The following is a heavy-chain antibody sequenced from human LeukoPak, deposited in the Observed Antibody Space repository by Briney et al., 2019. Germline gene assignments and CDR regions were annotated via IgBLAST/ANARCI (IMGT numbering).Heavy chain of an antibody. J-gene: IGHJ6*02. CDR3: ARDGSVISYYYGMDV. CDR1: GFTVGSNY. Sequence: GGSLRLSCAASGFTVGSNYMSWVRQAPGKGLEWVSVIYSGSSTYYADSVKGRFTISRDNSKNTLYLQMNSLRAEDTAVYYCARDGSVISYYYGMDVWGQGTTVTVSS. CDR2: IYSGSST. D-gene: IGHD2-21*01. V-gene: IGHV3-66*01.